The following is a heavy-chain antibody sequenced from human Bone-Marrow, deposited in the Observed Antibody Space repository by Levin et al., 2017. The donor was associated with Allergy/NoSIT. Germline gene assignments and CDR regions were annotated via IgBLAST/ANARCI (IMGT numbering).Heavy chain of an antibody. CDR2: LYYSAST. D-gene: IGHD3-3*01. J-gene: IGHJ4*02. CDR1: ADSITTYY. Sequence: SETLSLTCNVSADSITTYYWSWIRQPPGKGLEWIGYLYYSASTNYNSSLQSRVTMSLDTSKSLFSLRLASVTAADTAVYYCAARRDFWSSPVDYWGQGILVSVSS. CDR3: AARRDFWSSPVDY. V-gene: IGHV4-59*01.